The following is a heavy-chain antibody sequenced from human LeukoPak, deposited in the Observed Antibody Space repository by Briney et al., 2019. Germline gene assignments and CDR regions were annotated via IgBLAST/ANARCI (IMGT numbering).Heavy chain of an antibody. CDR1: GFTFSSYW. CDR2: IKQDGSEK. CDR3: ARVKAYYDFWSGTSSWFDP. J-gene: IGHJ5*02. D-gene: IGHD3-3*01. Sequence: GGSLRLSCAASGFTFSSYWMSWVRQAPGKGLEWVANIKQDGSEKYYEDSVKGRFTISRDNAKNSLYLQINSLRAEDTAVYYCARVKAYYDFWSGTSSWFDPWGQGTLVTVSS. V-gene: IGHV3-7*04.